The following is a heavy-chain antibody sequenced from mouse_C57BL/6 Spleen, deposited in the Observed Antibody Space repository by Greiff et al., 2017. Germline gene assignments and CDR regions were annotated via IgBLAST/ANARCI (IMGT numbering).Heavy chain of an antibody. D-gene: IGHD2-4*01. Sequence: VQLQQSGAELVRPGASVTLSCKASGYTFTDYEMHWVKQTPVHGLEWIGAIDPETGGTAYNQKFKGKAILTADKSSSTAYRELRSLTSEDSAVYYCTRDDYDWFAYWGQGTLVTVSA. CDR3: TRDDYDWFAY. J-gene: IGHJ3*01. CDR2: IDPETGGT. V-gene: IGHV1-15*01. CDR1: GYTFTDYE.